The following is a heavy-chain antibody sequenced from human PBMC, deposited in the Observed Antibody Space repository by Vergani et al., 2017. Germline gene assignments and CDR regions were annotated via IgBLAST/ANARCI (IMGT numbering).Heavy chain of an antibody. Sequence: QVQLVESGGGVVQPGRSLRLSCAASGYTFNQYGMHWVRQAPGKALEWVAVTWYDGNNKKYADSVKGRFTISRDNSKSTMYLQMNSLRDEDTGVYYCARDLRLLYNQFDPWGQGTLVTVSS. CDR2: TWYDGNNK. CDR1: GYTFNQYG. D-gene: IGHD1-14*01. V-gene: IGHV3-33*01. J-gene: IGHJ5*02. CDR3: ARDLRLLYNQFDP.